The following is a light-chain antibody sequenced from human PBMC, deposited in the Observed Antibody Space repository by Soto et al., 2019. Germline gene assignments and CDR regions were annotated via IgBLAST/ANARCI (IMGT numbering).Light chain of an antibody. Sequence: NLLTQSPGNLSLSPGERAPPSRRASQSVSSSYLAWYQQKPGQAPRLLIYGASSRATGIPDRFSGSGSGTDFTLTISRLEPEDFAVYSCLQCHNLWAFGQGTKVDIK. J-gene: IGKJ1*01. CDR1: QSVSSSY. CDR2: GAS. V-gene: IGKV3-20*01. CDR3: LQCHNLWA.